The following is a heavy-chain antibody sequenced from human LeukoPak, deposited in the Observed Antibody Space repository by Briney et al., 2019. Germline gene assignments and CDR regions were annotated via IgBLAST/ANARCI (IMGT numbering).Heavy chain of an antibody. CDR1: GGSITSSTYY. V-gene: IGHV4-39*01. J-gene: IGHJ4*02. Sequence: SETLSLTCTVSGGSITSSTYYWGPIRQPPGKELEWIGSIYYSGNTYYNPSLKRRVTISVDPSKNQFALKLSSVTAADTAVYYCAKLTYGSGSYCYFDYWGRGTLVTVSS. CDR2: IYYSGNT. D-gene: IGHD3-10*01. CDR3: AKLTYGSGSYCYFDY.